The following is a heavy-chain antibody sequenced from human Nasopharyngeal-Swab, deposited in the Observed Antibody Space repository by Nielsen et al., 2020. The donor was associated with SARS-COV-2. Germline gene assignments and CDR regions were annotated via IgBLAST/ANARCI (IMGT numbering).Heavy chain of an antibody. CDR3: ARLRFNWLLGYYYYYMDV. CDR2: IYPGDSDT. V-gene: IGHV5-51*01. J-gene: IGHJ6*03. CDR1: GYSFNSYW. Sequence: GESLKISCKGSGYSFNSYWIAWVRQMPGKGLEWMGVIYPGDSDTRYSPSFQGRVTISAAQAINTAYLQWDSLQASDTAIYYCARLRFNWLLGYYYYYMDVWGTGTTVTVSS. D-gene: IGHD3-9*01.